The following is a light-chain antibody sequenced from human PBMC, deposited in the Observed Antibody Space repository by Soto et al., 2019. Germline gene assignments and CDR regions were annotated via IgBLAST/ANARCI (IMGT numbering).Light chain of an antibody. CDR1: SSDVGSYNL. CDR3: CSYADSHTRV. J-gene: IGLJ1*01. CDR2: EGT. V-gene: IGLV2-23*01. Sequence: QSALTQPASVSGSPGQSITISCTGTSSDVGSYNLVSWYQQHPGKAPKLMLYEGTKRPSGVSNRFSGSKSGNTASLTISGLQAEEEADYYCCSYADSHTRVFGTGTKLTVL.